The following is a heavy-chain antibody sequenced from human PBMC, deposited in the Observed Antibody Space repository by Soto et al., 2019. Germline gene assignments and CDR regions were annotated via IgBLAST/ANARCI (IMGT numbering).Heavy chain of an antibody. V-gene: IGHV3-23*01. CDR1: GFPFISYF. CDR3: AKDSNKYSSSLRGRYFDY. J-gene: IGHJ4*02. CDR2: ISGGGSNT. D-gene: IGHD4-4*01. Sequence: PGGSLRLSCAASGFPFISYFMSWFRQAPGKGLEWVSGISGGGSNTFYADSVKGRFTISRDNSKNTLLLQMNSLGAEDTAVYYCAKDSNKYSSSLRGRYFDYWGQGIGVTVSS.